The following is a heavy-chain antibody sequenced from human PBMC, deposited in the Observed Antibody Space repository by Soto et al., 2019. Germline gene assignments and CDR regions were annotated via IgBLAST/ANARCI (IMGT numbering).Heavy chain of an antibody. V-gene: IGHV3-53*04. CDR3: ARVTRQLGFPYYFDY. J-gene: IGHJ4*02. CDR1: GFTVSSNY. Sequence: GVSLRLSCAASGFTVSSNYMSWVRQAPGKGLEWVSVIYSGGSTYYADSVKGRFTISRHNSKNTLYLQMISLRAEDTAVYYCARVTRQLGFPYYFDYWGQGTLVTVSS. CDR2: IYSGGST. D-gene: IGHD6-6*01.